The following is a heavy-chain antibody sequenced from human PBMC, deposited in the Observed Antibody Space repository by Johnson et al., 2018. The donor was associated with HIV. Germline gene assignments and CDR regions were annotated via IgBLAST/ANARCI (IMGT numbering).Heavy chain of an antibody. J-gene: IGHJ3*02. CDR1: GFTFTYYA. D-gene: IGHD6-13*01. Sequence: EVQLVESGGGLVQPGGSLRLSCAASGFTFTYYAMSWVRQAPGKGLEWVSGISGSGGSTYYADSVKGRFTISRDNSKNTLFLKRNSLRAEDTAVYYCAKHSSSWYDDAFDIWGQGTMVTVSS. CDR3: AKHSSSWYDDAFDI. CDR2: ISGSGGST. V-gene: IGHV3-23*04.